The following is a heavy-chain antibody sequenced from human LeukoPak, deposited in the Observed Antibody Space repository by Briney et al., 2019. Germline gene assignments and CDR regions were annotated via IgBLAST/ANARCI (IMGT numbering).Heavy chain of an antibody. CDR2: ISAYNSNT. Sequence: ASVKASCKAARHTFSTYGITWGREAPGQRLECRGGISAYNSNTNYAPKSQGRVTMTTDTYTSTANMKLRSIRSDDTAVLYCARDFYYDSSDHGGDYWGQGTLVTVSS. J-gene: IGHJ4*02. CDR1: RHTFSTYG. D-gene: IGHD3-22*01. V-gene: IGHV1-18*01. CDR3: ARDFYYDSSDHGGDY.